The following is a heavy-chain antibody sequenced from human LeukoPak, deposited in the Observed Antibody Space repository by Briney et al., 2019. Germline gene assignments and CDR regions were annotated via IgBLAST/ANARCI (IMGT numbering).Heavy chain of an antibody. D-gene: IGHD5-18*01. CDR2: ISYDGSNK. J-gene: IGHJ3*02. Sequence: GGSLRLSCAASGFTFSSYGMHWVRQAPGKGLEWVAVISYDGSNKYYADSVKGRFTISRDNSKNTLYLQMNSLRAEDTAVYYCARDRIQLWDYGGAFDIWGQGTMDTVSS. CDR1: GFTFSSYG. V-gene: IGHV3-30*03. CDR3: ARDRIQLWDYGGAFDI.